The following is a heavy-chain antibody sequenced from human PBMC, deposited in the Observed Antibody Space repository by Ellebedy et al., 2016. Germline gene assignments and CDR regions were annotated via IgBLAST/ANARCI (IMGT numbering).Heavy chain of an antibody. V-gene: IGHV3-23*01. Sequence: GESLKISCTAPELNLGNYFMSWVRQAPGKGLQWVSTISAGGDDTYLADSVKGRFTISRDNSRNILYLQMSSLRDEDSAIYYCREGHYSDVWGQGTQVTVSA. CDR2: ISAGGDDT. CDR1: ELNLGNYF. J-gene: IGHJ4*02. CDR3: REGHYSDV.